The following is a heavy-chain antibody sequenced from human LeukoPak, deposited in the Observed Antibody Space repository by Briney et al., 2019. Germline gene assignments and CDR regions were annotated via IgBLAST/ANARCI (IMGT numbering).Heavy chain of an antibody. CDR1: GFSFGIYA. Sequence: GGSLRLSCAASGFSFGIYAMNWVRQAPGKGLEWVSAISFGSGYTYYADSVKGRFTISRDTSKNMLYLQMNSLRAEDTAVYHCENANWNNFGYFDYWGQGTPVIVSS. CDR2: ISFGSGYT. D-gene: IGHD1/OR15-1a*01. J-gene: IGHJ4*02. CDR3: ENANWNNFGYFDY. V-gene: IGHV3-23*01.